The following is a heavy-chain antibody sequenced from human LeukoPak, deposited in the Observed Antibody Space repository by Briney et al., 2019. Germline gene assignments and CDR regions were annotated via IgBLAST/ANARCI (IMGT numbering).Heavy chain of an antibody. V-gene: IGHV1-18*04. CDR3: ARRSMVRGLGYYGMDV. J-gene: IGHJ6*04. Sequence: GASVKVSCKASGYTFTSYGISWVRQAPGQGPEWMGWISAYNGNTNYAQKLQGRVTMTTDTSTSTAYMELRSLRSDGTAVYYCARRSMVRGLGYYGMDVWGKGTTVTVSS. CDR2: ISAYNGNT. D-gene: IGHD3-10*01. CDR1: GYTFTSYG.